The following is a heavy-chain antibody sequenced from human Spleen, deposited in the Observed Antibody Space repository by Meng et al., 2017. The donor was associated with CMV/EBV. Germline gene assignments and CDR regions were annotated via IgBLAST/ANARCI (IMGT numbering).Heavy chain of an antibody. D-gene: IGHD2-2*01. CDR1: GFTFSSYS. Sequence: GESLKISCAASGFTFSSYSMNWVRQAPGKGLEWVSSISSSSSDIYYADSVKGRFTISRDNAKNSLYLQMNSLRAEDTAVYYCASLIVVVPAATDYYYYGMDVWGQGTTVTVSS. CDR2: ISSSSSDI. J-gene: IGHJ6*02. V-gene: IGHV3-21*01. CDR3: ASLIVVVPAATDYYYYGMDV.